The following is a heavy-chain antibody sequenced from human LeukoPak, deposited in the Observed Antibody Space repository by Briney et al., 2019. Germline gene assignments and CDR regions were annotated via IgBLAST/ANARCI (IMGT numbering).Heavy chain of an antibody. Sequence: SVKVSCKASGGTFSSYAISWVRQAPGQGLEWMGGIIPIFGTANYAQKFQGRVTITTDESTSTAYMELSSLRSEDTAVYYCARLLGRFLEWLRFDPWGQGTLVAVSS. D-gene: IGHD3-3*01. CDR1: GGTFSSYA. CDR2: IIPIFGTA. J-gene: IGHJ5*02. V-gene: IGHV1-69*05. CDR3: ARLLGRFLEWLRFDP.